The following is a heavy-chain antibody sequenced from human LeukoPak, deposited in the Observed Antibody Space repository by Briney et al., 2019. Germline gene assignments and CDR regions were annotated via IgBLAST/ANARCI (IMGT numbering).Heavy chain of an antibody. CDR3: ARRLRRNYFDY. Sequence: GGSLRLSCAASGFTFSSYEMNWVRQAPGKGLEWVSYISGSGSTIYYADSVEGRFTISRDNAKNSLYLQMNSLRAEDTAVYYCARRLRRNYFDYWGQGTLVTVSS. J-gene: IGHJ4*02. CDR2: ISGSGSTI. D-gene: IGHD4-17*01. CDR1: GFTFSSYE. V-gene: IGHV3-48*03.